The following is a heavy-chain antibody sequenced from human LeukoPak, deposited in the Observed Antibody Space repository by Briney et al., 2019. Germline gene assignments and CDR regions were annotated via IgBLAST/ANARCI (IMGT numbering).Heavy chain of an antibody. CDR3: TRGTVRYSPVDH. J-gene: IGHJ4*02. V-gene: IGHV4-34*01. Sequence: SETLSLTGAVYGGTFSSYYWSWIRQPPGKGLEWIGAINANGGTTYNPSIKSRATISVDTSKNQFSLKLRSVAAADTAVYSCTRGTVRYSPVDHWGQGTLVTVSS. CDR1: GGTFSSYY. D-gene: IGHD3-9*01. CDR2: INANGGT.